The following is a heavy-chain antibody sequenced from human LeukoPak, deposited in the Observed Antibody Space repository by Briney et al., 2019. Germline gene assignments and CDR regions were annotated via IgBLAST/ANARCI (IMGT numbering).Heavy chain of an antibody. V-gene: IGHV3-23*01. CDR1: GFTFSNFT. Sequence: GGSLRLSCAASGFTFSNFTMSWVRQAPGKGLEWVSAISGSGGSTYYADSVKGRFTISRDNSKNTLYLQMNSLRAEDTAVYYCAKDLVASSMDVWGQGTTVTVSS. CDR2: ISGSGGST. D-gene: IGHD2-15*01. CDR3: AKDLVASSMDV. J-gene: IGHJ6*02.